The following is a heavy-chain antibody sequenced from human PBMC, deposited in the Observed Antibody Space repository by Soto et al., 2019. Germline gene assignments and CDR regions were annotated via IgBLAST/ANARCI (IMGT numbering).Heavy chain of an antibody. D-gene: IGHD4-4*01. CDR2: IIPIYGTV. Sequence: QVQLVQSGTEVTKPGSSVQVSCKVSGDTFRSNGISWVRQVPGQGLDWLGGIIPIYGTVNYALKFLGRVTITADKSTSTAYMELSGLRPDDTCVYYCARDGGVTWMTTILDSWGQGTVVTVSP. CDR1: GDTFRSNG. CDR3: ARDGGVTWMTTILDS. J-gene: IGHJ5*01. V-gene: IGHV1-69*14.